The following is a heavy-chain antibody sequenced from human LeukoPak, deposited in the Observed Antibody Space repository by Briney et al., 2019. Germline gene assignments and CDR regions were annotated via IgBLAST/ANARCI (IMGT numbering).Heavy chain of an antibody. CDR3: ARGFAGSSTSYAYPFGY. CDR2: IYYSGST. V-gene: IGHV4-31*03. CDR1: GGSISSGGYY. Sequence: PSETLSLTCTVSGGSISSGGYYWSWIRQHPGKGLEWIGYIYYSGSTYYNPSFKSRITISVDTSKNQFSLKLSSVTAADTAVYYCARGFAGSSTSYAYPFGYWGQGTLVTVSS. D-gene: IGHD2-2*01. J-gene: IGHJ4*02.